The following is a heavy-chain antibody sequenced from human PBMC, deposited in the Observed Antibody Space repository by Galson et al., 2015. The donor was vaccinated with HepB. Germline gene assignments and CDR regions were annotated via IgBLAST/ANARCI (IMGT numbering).Heavy chain of an antibody. CDR2: INPSGGST. CDR3: AVVGAINPNWFDP. D-gene: IGHD1-26*01. V-gene: IGHV1-46*01. J-gene: IGHJ5*02. CDR1: GYTFTSYY. Sequence: SVKVSCKASGYTFTSYYMHWVRQAPGQGLEWMGIINPSGGSTSYAQKFQGRVTMTRDTSTSTVYMELSSLRSEDTAVYYCAVVGAINPNWFDPWGQGTLVTVSS.